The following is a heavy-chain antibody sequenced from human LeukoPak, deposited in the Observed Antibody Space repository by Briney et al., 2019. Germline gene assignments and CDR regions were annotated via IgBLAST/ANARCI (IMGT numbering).Heavy chain of an antibody. CDR1: GYTFTSYG. CDR3: ASLVGSSTSLYYFDY. D-gene: IGHD2-2*01. J-gene: IGHJ4*02. Sequence: SVKVSCKASGYTFTSYGISWVRQAPGQGLEWMGRIIPILGIANYAQKFQGRVTITADKSTSTAYMELSSLRSEDTAVYYCASLVGSSTSLYYFDYWGQGTLVTVSS. V-gene: IGHV1-69*04. CDR2: IIPILGIA.